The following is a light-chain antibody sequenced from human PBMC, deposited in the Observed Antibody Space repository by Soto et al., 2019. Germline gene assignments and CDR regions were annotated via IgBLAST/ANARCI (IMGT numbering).Light chain of an antibody. Sequence: EIVLTQSPATLSLSPGETSTLSCRASQSVSSFLAWYQQKPGQAPRLLIYDASNRATGIPARFSGSGSGTDFTLTIASLEPEDLAVYYCQQLVNSITFGKGTRLEIK. CDR2: DAS. CDR1: QSVSSF. CDR3: QQLVNSIT. J-gene: IGKJ5*01. V-gene: IGKV3-11*01.